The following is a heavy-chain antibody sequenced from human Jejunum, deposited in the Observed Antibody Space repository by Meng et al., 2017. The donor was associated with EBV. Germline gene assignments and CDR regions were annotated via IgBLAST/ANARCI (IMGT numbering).Heavy chain of an antibody. J-gene: IGHJ4*02. Sequence: VQLVCSGGVLVQPGGSLRRSCAASGFSFSGYWMEWVRQAPGKGLVWVSRIDSDGNNTNYADFVKGRFTISRDNAKNTLYLQMNSLRPEDTAVYYCARGNHGPDYWGQGTLVTVSS. CDR1: GFSFSGYW. V-gene: IGHV3-74*01. D-gene: IGHD1-14*01. CDR2: IDSDGNNT. CDR3: ARGNHGPDY.